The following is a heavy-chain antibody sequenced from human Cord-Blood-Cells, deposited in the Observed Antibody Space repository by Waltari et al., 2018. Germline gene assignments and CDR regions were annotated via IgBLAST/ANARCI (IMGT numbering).Heavy chain of an antibody. CDR2: IYYSGST. CDR1: GGPISSSSYY. V-gene: IGHV4-39*01. D-gene: IGHD3-3*01. Sequence: QLQLQESGPGLVKPSETLSLTCTVSGGPISSSSYYWGWIRQPPGKGLEWIGSIYYSGSTYYNPSLKSRVTISVDTSKNQFSLKLSSVTAADTAVYYCARHYYDFWSDAFDIWGQGTMVTVSS. CDR3: ARHYYDFWSDAFDI. J-gene: IGHJ3*02.